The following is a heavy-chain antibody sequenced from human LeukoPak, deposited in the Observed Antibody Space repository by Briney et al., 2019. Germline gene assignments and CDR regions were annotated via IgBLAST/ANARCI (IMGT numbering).Heavy chain of an antibody. J-gene: IGHJ4*02. Sequence: GRSLRLSCAASGFTFSSYGMHCVRQAPGKGLEWVAVISYDGSNKYYADSVKDRFTISRDNSKNTLYLQMNSLRAEDTAVYYCAEDGWFGEFVFDYWGQGTLVTVSS. CDR2: ISYDGSNK. V-gene: IGHV3-30*18. CDR1: GFTFSSYG. D-gene: IGHD3-10*01. CDR3: AEDGWFGEFVFDY.